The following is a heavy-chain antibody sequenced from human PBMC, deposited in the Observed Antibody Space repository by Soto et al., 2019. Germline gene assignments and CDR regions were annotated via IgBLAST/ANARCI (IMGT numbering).Heavy chain of an antibody. Sequence: ASVKVSCKASGYTFTSYAMHWVRQAPGQRLEWMGWINAGNGNTKYSQKFQGRVTITRDTSASTAYLELISLRSEDTAVYYCARSIVATISYDYWGQGTLVTVSS. J-gene: IGHJ4*02. CDR2: INAGNGNT. CDR1: GYTFTSYA. V-gene: IGHV1-3*01. D-gene: IGHD5-12*01. CDR3: ARSIVATISYDY.